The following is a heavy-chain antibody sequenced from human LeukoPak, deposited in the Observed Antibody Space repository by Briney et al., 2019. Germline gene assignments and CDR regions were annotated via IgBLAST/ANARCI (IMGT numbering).Heavy chain of an antibody. Sequence: GGSLRLSCTASGVTLSSYAMSWARQAPGKGLEWVSGISSGGSGGNTYYADSVKGRLTISRDSSKNTLYLQMNSLRAEDTAVYYCAREESGYDSSGYYGYWGQGTLVTVSS. V-gene: IGHV3-23*01. CDR3: AREESGYDSSGYYGY. J-gene: IGHJ4*02. CDR1: GVTLSSYA. CDR2: ISSGGSGGNT. D-gene: IGHD3-22*01.